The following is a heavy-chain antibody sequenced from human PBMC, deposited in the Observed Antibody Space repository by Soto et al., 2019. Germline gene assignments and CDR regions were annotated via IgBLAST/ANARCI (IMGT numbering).Heavy chain of an antibody. D-gene: IGHD7-27*01. Sequence: ASVKVSCKASGYTSTSYAMHWVRQAPGQRLEWMGWINAGNGNTKYSQKFQGRVTITRDTSASTAYMELSSLRSEDTAVYYCARVGLGISGYFDWYFDLWGRGTLVTVSS. CDR2: INAGNGNT. CDR1: GYTSTSYA. V-gene: IGHV1-3*01. J-gene: IGHJ2*01. CDR3: ARVGLGISGYFDWYFDL.